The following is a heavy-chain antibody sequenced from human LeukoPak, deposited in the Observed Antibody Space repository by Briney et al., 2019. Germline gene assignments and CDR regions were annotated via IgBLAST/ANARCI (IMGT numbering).Heavy chain of an antibody. CDR3: ARDLAVAGTGEY. V-gene: IGHV3-21*01. CDR2: ISSSSSYI. J-gene: IGHJ4*02. Sequence: GGSLRLSCAASGFTFSSYSMNWVRQAPGKGLEWVSSISSSSSYIYYADSVKGRFTISRDNAKNSLYLQMNSLRAEDTAVYYCARDLAVAGTGEYWGQGTLVTVSS. D-gene: IGHD6-19*01. CDR1: GFTFSSYS.